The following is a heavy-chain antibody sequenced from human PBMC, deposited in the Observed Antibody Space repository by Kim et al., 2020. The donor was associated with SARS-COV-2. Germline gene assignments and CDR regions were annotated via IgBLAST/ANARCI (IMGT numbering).Heavy chain of an antibody. CDR2: INHSGST. J-gene: IGHJ6*02. V-gene: IGHV4-34*01. D-gene: IGHD2-15*01. CDR1: GGSFSGYY. Sequence: SETLSLTCAVYGGSFSGYYWSWIRQPPGKGLAWIGEINHSGSTNYNPSLKSRVTISVDTSKNQFSLKLSSVTAADTAVHYCARRGRILSVAGYYGMDVWGQGTTVTVSS. CDR3: ARRGRILSVAGYYGMDV.